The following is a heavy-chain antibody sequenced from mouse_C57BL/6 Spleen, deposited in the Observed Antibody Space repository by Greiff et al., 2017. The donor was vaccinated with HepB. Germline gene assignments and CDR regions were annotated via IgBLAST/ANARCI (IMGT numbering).Heavy chain of an antibody. Sequence: QVQLQQPGAELVKPGASVKMSCKASGYTFTSYWITWVKQRPGQGLEWIGDIYPGSGSTNYNEKFKSKATLTVDTSSSTAYMQLSSLTSEDSAVYYCARGIYYDNRFDYWGQGTTLTVSS. V-gene: IGHV1-55*01. CDR2: IYPGSGST. CDR1: GYTFTSYW. D-gene: IGHD2-1*01. CDR3: ARGIYYDNRFDY. J-gene: IGHJ2*01.